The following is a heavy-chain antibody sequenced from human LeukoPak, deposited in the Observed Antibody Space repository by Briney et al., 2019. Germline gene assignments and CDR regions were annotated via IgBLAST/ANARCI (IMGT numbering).Heavy chain of an antibody. J-gene: IGHJ4*01. D-gene: IGHD2-21*02. CDR1: GFTFSWYG. CDR3: VKDLSDRDVDY. V-gene: IGHV3-64D*06. CDR2: ISKNGVTT. Sequence: PGGSLRLSCLGSGFTFSWYGMNWVRQAPGRGLEYVSAISKNGVTTYYVDSVKGRFTISRDNSKNTLYLQMNSLRVEDTAVYFCVKDLSDRDVDYWGHGTLVTVSS.